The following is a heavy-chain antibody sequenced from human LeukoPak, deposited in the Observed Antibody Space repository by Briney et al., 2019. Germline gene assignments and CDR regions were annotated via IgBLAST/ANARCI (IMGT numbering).Heavy chain of an antibody. J-gene: IGHJ6*02. CDR1: GFTFSNAW. Sequence: PGGSLRLSCAASGFTFSNAWMNWVRQAPGKGLEWVGRIKGKTDGGTTDYAAPVKGRFTISRDDSKNTLYLQMNSLKTEDTAVYYCTTGLEVRDTAMPDYYYYGMDVWGQGTTVTVSS. CDR3: TTGLEVRDTAMPDYYYYGMDV. V-gene: IGHV3-15*07. CDR2: IKGKTDGGTT. D-gene: IGHD5-18*01.